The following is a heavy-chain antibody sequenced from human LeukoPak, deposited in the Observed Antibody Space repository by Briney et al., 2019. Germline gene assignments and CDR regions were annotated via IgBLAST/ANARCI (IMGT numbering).Heavy chain of an antibody. Sequence: KPSETLSLTCTVSGGSISSYYWSWIRQPPGKGLEWIGYIYYSGSTNYNPSLKSRVTISVDTSKNQFSLKLSSVTAADTAVYYCARAGRFGELPYDYWGQGTLVTVSP. V-gene: IGHV4-59*08. J-gene: IGHJ4*02. CDR2: IYYSGST. CDR3: ARAGRFGELPYDY. CDR1: GGSISSYY. D-gene: IGHD3-10*01.